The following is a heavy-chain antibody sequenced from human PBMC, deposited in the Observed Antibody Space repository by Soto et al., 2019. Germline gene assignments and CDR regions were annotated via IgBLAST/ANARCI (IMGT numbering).Heavy chain of an antibody. CDR2: VNPRNGAT. V-gene: IGHV1-2*02. CDR3: ARLPPPSLYYYGMDV. CDR1: GYTFIDYY. Sequence: QVQLVQSGAEVKKPGASVKVSCKASGYTFIDYYIHWVRQAPGQGLEWMGWVNPRNGATNYAQKYQGRVTIIRDTSINTAYMELTRLTSDDRAVYYCARLPPPSLYYYGMDVWGRGTTVTVSS. J-gene: IGHJ6*02.